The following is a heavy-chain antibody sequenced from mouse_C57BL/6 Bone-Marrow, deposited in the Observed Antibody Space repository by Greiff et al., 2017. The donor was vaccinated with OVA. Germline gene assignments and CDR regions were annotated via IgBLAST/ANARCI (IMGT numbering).Heavy chain of an antibody. Sequence: EVKLQESGPGLVKPSQSLSLTCSVTGYSITSGYYWNWIRQFPGNKLEWMGYISYDGSNNYNPSLKNRISITRDTSKNQFFLKLNSVTTEDTATYYCARDPFYYYGSSHWYFDVWGTGTTVTVSS. CDR3: ARDPFYYYGSSHWYFDV. V-gene: IGHV3-6*01. CDR1: GYSITSGYY. CDR2: ISYDGSN. J-gene: IGHJ1*03. D-gene: IGHD1-1*01.